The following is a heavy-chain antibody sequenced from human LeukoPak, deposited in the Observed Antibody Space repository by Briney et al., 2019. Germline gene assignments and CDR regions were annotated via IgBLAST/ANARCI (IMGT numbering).Heavy chain of an antibody. D-gene: IGHD3-9*01. CDR3: ETDERYDFYY. Sequence: GGSLRLSCATSGFSFTDYPMNLVRQAPGKGLEWISNIRTTAEGAKYAYYADSVKGRVTISRDDGKNTLYLHMNSLRDDDTAVYYCETDERYDFYYWGQGILVTVSS. CDR1: GFSFTDYP. CDR2: IRTTAEGAKYA. V-gene: IGHV3-48*02. J-gene: IGHJ4*02.